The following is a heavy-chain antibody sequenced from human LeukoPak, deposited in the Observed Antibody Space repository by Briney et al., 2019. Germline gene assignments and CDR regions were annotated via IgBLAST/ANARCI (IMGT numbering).Heavy chain of an antibody. V-gene: IGHV3-74*01. CDR2: VAPDGNT. J-gene: IGHJ4*02. D-gene: IGHD3-22*01. CDR1: GFTLSNSW. CDR3: ARRLPGSGYSEFDY. Sequence: GGSLRLSCAASGFTLSNSWMHWVRQVPGKGLVWVSRVAPDGNTDYADSVKGRFTISRDNAKNSLYLQMNSLRDEDTAVYYCARRLPGSGYSEFDYWGQGTLVTVFS.